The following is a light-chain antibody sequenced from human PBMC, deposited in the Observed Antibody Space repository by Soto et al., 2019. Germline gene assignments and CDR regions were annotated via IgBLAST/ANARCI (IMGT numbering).Light chain of an antibody. CDR3: QQYSSSPT. CDR1: QSVTSNF. V-gene: IGKV3-20*01. CDR2: GAS. Sequence: DIVLTQSPGSLSLSPGERATLSCRASQSVTSNFLAWYQQKPGQAPRLLIYGASSGATAIPDRFSGSGSGTDFTLTISRLEPEDFAVYYCQQYSSSPTFGQGTKLEIK. J-gene: IGKJ2*01.